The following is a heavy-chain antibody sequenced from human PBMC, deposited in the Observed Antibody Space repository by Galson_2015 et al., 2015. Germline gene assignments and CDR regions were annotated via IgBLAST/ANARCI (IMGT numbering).Heavy chain of an antibody. J-gene: IGHJ4*02. CDR1: GGTFSSYT. CDR3: ARTPPGSSIAAAGTYYFDY. V-gene: IGHV1-69*02. D-gene: IGHD6-13*01. CDR2: IIPILGIA. Sequence: SVKVSCKASGGTFSSYTISWVRQAPGQGLEWMGRIIPILGIANYAQKFQGRVTITADKSTSTAYMELSSLRSEDTAVYYCARTPPGSSIAAAGTYYFDYWGQGTLVTVSS.